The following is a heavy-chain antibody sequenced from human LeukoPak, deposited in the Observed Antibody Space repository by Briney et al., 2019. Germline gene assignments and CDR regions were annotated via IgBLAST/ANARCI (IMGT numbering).Heavy chain of an antibody. CDR1: GYTFTSYG. J-gene: IGHJ3*02. Sequence: GASVKVSCKAYGYTFTSYGISWVRQAPGQGLEWMGWISAYNDNTNYAQKLQGRVAMTIDTSTSTAYMELRSLRSDDTAVYYCARGEWLDEDSPLGAFDIWGQGTMVTVSS. V-gene: IGHV1-18*01. CDR3: ARGEWLDEDSPLGAFDI. CDR2: ISAYNDNT. D-gene: IGHD5-12*01.